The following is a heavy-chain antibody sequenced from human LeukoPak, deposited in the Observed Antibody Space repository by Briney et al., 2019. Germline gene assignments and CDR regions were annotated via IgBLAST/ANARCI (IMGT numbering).Heavy chain of an antibody. Sequence: PGGSLRLSCAASGFTFSSYGMHRVRQAPGKGLEWVAFIRYDGSNKYYADSVKGRFTISRDNSKNTLYLQMNSLRAEDTAVYYCAKRRTDSSSWYYFDYWGQGTLVTVSS. J-gene: IGHJ4*02. CDR1: GFTFSSYG. D-gene: IGHD6-13*01. V-gene: IGHV3-30*02. CDR2: IRYDGSNK. CDR3: AKRRTDSSSWYYFDY.